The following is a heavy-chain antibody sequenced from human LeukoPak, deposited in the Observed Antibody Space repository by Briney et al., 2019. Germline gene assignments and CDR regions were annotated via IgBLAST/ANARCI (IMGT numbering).Heavy chain of an antibody. CDR3: AKVARVVVITGAFDY. J-gene: IGHJ4*02. Sequence: GGSLRLSCAASGFTFSSYAMSWVRQAPGKGLEWVSAIRGSGGSTFYADSVKGRFTTSTDNSKNTLYLQMNSLRAEDTAVYYCAKVARVVVITGAFDYWGQGTLVTVSS. CDR1: GFTFSSYA. CDR2: IRGSGGST. V-gene: IGHV3-23*01. D-gene: IGHD3-22*01.